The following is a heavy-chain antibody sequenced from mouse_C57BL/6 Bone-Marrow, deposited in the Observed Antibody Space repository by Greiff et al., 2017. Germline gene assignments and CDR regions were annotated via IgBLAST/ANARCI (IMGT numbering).Heavy chain of an antibody. CDR1: GYAFTNYL. J-gene: IGHJ2*01. Sequence: QVQLQQSGAELVRPGTSVKVSCKASGYAFTNYLIEWVKQRPGQGLEWIGVINPGSGGTNYNEKFKGKATLTADKYSSTAYMQLSSLTSEDSAGYFCAKDGRSYVFDYWGQGTTLTVSS. V-gene: IGHV1-54*01. D-gene: IGHD1-1*01. CDR2: INPGSGGT. CDR3: AKDGRSYVFDY.